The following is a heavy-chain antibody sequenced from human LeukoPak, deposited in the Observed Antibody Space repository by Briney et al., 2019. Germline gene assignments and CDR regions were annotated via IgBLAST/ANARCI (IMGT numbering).Heavy chain of an antibody. J-gene: IGHJ3*02. CDR1: GYTFTSYA. D-gene: IGHD3-9*01. CDR3: ARDRSANYDILTGAGAFDI. CDR2: INTNTGNP. V-gene: IGHV7-4-1*02. Sequence: GASVKVSCKASGYTFTSYAMNWVRQAPGQGPEWMGWINTNTGNPTYAQGFTGRFVFSLDTSVSTAYLQISSLKTEDTAVYYCARDRSANYDILTGAGAFDIWGQGTMVTISS.